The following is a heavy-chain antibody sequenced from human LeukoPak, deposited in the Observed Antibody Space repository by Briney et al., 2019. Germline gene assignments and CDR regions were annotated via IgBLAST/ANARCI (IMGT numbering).Heavy chain of an antibody. CDR2: IWDDGSKK. D-gene: IGHD2-8*02. CDR1: GFTFDTYA. J-gene: IGHJ6*02. CDR3: ARGYCTGNNCRPYYYYGMDV. V-gene: IGHV3-33*01. Sequence: GGSLRLSWAAAGFTFDTYAIHWVRHAPGEGLEWVAIIWDDGSKKEYADSVKVRFSVSRDNSKNTLDMQMNRLRAEHTAVYYCARGYCTGNNCRPYYYYGMDVWGQGTTVTVSS.